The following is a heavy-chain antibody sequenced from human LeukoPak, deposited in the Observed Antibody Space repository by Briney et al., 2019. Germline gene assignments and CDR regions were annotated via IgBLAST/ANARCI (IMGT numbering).Heavy chain of an antibody. J-gene: IGHJ1*01. CDR1: GFTFSSYG. CDR3: ARGYGPNYYDSSGYYYGYFQH. V-gene: IGHV3-33*01. CDR2: IWFDGTHE. Sequence: GGSLRLSCAASGFTFSSYGMHWVRQAPGKGLEWVAVIWFDGTHEYYADSVKGRFTISRDNSKKTLFLQMNRLRAEDTAMYYCARGYGPNYYDSSGYYYGYFQHWGQGTLVTVSS. D-gene: IGHD3-22*01.